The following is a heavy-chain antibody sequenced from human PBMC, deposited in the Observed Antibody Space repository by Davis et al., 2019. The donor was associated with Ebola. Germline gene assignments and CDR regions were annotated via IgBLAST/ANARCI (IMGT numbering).Heavy chain of an antibody. CDR1: GGTFTSYA. V-gene: IGHV7-4-1*02. CDR2: INTNTGNP. CDR3: ARHWGDYGDYLGY. J-gene: IGHJ4*02. Sequence: AASVKVSCKASGGTFTSYAMHWVRQAPGQRLEWMGWINTNTGNPTYAQGFTGRFVFSLDTSVSTAYLQISSLKADDTAVYYCARHWGDYGDYLGYWGQGTLVTVSS. D-gene: IGHD4-17*01.